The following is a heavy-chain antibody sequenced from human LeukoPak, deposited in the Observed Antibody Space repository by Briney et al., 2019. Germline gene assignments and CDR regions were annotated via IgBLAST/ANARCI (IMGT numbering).Heavy chain of an antibody. CDR2: ISSSSSYI. D-gene: IGHD3-22*01. V-gene: IGHV3-21*01. J-gene: IGHJ3*02. Sequence: GSLRLSCAASGFTFSSYSMNWVRQAPGKGLEWVSSISSSSSYIYYADSVKGRFTISRDNAKSSLYLQMNSLRAEDTAVYYCARDHDYYDSSGPDAFDIWGQGTMVTVSS. CDR3: ARDHDYYDSSGPDAFDI. CDR1: GFTFSSYS.